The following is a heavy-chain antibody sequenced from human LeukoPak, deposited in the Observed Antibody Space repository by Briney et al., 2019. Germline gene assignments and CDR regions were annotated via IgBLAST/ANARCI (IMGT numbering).Heavy chain of an antibody. CDR3: ATGLRGSYYYFDY. Sequence: ASVKVSCKASGYTFTGYYKHWVRQAPGKGLEWMGGFDPEDGETIYAQKFQGRVTMTEDTSTDTAYMELSSLRSEDTAVYYCATGLRGSYYYFDYWGQGTLVTVSS. V-gene: IGHV1-24*01. J-gene: IGHJ4*02. CDR2: FDPEDGET. CDR1: GYTFTGYY. D-gene: IGHD1-26*01.